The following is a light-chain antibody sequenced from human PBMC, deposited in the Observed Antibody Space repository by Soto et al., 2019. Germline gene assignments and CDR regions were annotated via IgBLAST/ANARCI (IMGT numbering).Light chain of an antibody. Sequence: QSVLTQPSSVSGAPGQRVTISCTGSSSNSGAGYDVHWYQQLPGTAPKLLIYGNNNRPSGVPDRFSGSKSGTSASLAITGLQAEDEADYYCQSYDNSLSGSVVFGGGTKLTVL. CDR1: SSNSGAGYD. CDR3: QSYDNSLSGSVV. CDR2: GNN. J-gene: IGLJ2*01. V-gene: IGLV1-40*01.